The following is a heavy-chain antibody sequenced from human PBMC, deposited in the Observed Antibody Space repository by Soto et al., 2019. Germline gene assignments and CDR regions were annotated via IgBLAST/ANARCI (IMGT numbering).Heavy chain of an antibody. D-gene: IGHD2-15*01. V-gene: IGHV3-23*01. CDR2: ISGSGDAT. CDR3: AKAQEASGNVNSYFDT. CDR1: GFTLSAYA. Sequence: GASVKVSCAASGFTLSAYAMSWVRQAPGKGLEWVSVISGSGDATYYADSVRGRLTISRDNSMNTLYLDMYSLRAEDTAVYFCAKAQEASGNVNSYFDTWGQGTLVTVSS. J-gene: IGHJ4*02.